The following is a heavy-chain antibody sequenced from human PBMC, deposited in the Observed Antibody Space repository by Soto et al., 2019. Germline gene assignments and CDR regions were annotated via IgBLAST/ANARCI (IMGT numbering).Heavy chain of an antibody. CDR2: IIPILGIA. D-gene: IGHD3-10*01. CDR3: AREHYYGPGSYWFDP. V-gene: IGHV1-69*08. CDR1: GGTFSSYT. Sequence: QVQLVQSGAEVKKPGSSVKVSCKASGGTFSSYTISWVRQAPGQGLEWMGRIIPILGIANYAQKFQGRVTITADKSTSTAYMELSSLRSEDTAVYYCAREHYYGPGSYWFDPWGQGTLVTVSS. J-gene: IGHJ5*02.